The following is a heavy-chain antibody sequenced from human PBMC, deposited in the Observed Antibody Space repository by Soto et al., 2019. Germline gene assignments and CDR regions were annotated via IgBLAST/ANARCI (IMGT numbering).Heavy chain of an antibody. CDR1: GFNFGGYT. Sequence: KSGGSLRLSCTGSGFNFGGYTVNWVRQAPGKGLEWVSSISSSNTYIFYADTVKGRFFLSRDNAKNSVYLQINRLRTEDTALYYCASAMTMGWSLQGYWGQGTPVTVSS. CDR2: ISSSNTYI. V-gene: IGHV3-21*04. J-gene: IGHJ4*02. CDR3: ASAMTMGWSLQGY. D-gene: IGHD3-10*01.